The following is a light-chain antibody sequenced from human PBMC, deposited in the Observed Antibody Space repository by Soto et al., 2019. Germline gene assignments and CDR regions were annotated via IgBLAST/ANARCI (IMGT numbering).Light chain of an antibody. CDR3: SSHGGNNNVL. Sequence: QSVLTQPPSASGSPGQSVTISCTGSSSDIGGYNYVSWFQQHPGKAPKLMISEVTKRPSGVPDRFSGSKSGNTASLTVSGLQAEDEAVYYCSSHGGNNNVLFGGGTKLTVL. CDR2: EVT. CDR1: SSDIGGYNY. V-gene: IGLV2-8*01. J-gene: IGLJ2*01.